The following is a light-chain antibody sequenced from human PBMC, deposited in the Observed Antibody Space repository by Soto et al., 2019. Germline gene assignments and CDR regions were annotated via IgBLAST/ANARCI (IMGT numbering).Light chain of an antibody. V-gene: IGKV3-20*01. J-gene: IGKJ1*01. CDR3: QQYGSSPWT. CDR1: QSVSSSY. CDR2: GAS. Sequence: EIVLTQSPGTLSLSPGERATLSCRASQSVSSSYLAWYQQAPGQAPRLLIYGASSRATGIPDRFSGIGSGTDFTLTISRLEPEDFAVYYCQQYGSSPWTFGQGTKVEIK.